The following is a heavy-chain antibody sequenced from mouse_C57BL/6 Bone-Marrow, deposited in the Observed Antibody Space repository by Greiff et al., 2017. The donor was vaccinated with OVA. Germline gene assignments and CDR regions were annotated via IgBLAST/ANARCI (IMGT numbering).Heavy chain of an antibody. V-gene: IGHV1-54*01. J-gene: IGHJ2*01. CDR3: AKSDYYGSSPDY. CDR2: INPGSGGT. D-gene: IGHD1-1*01. Sequence: VQLQQSGAELVRPGTSVKVSCKASGYAFTNYLIEWVKQRPGQGLEWIGVINPGSGGTNYNEKVTGKATLTADKSSSTAYMQLSSLTSEVSAVYFCAKSDYYGSSPDYWGQGTTLTVSS. CDR1: GYAFTNYL.